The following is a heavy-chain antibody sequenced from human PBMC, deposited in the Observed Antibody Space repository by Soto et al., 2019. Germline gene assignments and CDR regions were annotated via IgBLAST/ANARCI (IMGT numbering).Heavy chain of an antibody. J-gene: IGHJ4*02. V-gene: IGHV3-23*01. CDR1: GFTFSSHA. CDR2: ISDSGGST. CDR3: AKIPFSAFNGYFDY. D-gene: IGHD2-8*01. Sequence: EVQLLESGGGLVQPGGSLRLSCAASGFTFSSHAMSWVRQAPGKGLEWVSGISDSGGSTYYADSVKGRVTISRDNSKNTLFLQMDSLRAEDMAVYYCAKIPFSAFNGYFDYWGQGTLVTVSS.